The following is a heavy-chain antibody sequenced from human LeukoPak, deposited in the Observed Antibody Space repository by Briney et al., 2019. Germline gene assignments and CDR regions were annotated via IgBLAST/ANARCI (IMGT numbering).Heavy chain of an antibody. Sequence: PGGSLRLSCAASGFTFSGSAMHWVRQAPGKGLEWVAVISYDGSNKYYADSVKGRFTISRDNSKNTLYLQMNSLRAEDTAVYYCAKVSRVYCSGGSCYSPPDYWGQGTLVTVSS. D-gene: IGHD2-15*01. CDR3: AKVSRVYCSGGSCYSPPDY. CDR1: GFTFSGSA. CDR2: ISYDGSNK. V-gene: IGHV3-30*04. J-gene: IGHJ4*02.